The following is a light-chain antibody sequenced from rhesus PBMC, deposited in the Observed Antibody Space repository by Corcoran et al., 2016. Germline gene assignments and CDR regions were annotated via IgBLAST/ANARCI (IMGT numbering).Light chain of an antibody. CDR1: QGINNY. Sequence: DIQMTQSPSSLSASVGDRVTITCRASQGINNYLSWYQQKPGKAPKPLFYYASSLETGVPSRFSGSRSGTDYTLTISSRQPEDIATYYCRQYNNSPYSFGQGTKVEIK. CDR3: RQYNNSPYS. CDR2: YAS. V-gene: IGKV1-66*01. J-gene: IGKJ2*01.